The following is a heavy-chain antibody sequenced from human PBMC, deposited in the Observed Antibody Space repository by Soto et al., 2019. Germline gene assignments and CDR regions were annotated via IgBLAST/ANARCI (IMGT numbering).Heavy chain of an antibody. D-gene: IGHD4-4*01. CDR1: GGTFSSYA. CDR2: IIPIFGTA. CDR3: ARDGGVYDYSPFDY. V-gene: IGHV1-69*12. Sequence: QVQLVQSGAEVKKPGSSVKVSCKASGGTFSSYAISWVRQAPGQGLEWMGGIIPIFGTADYAQKFQGRVTITAHDSTSAAYMELSSLRSEDTAVYYCARDGGVYDYSPFDYWGQGTLVTVSS. J-gene: IGHJ4*02.